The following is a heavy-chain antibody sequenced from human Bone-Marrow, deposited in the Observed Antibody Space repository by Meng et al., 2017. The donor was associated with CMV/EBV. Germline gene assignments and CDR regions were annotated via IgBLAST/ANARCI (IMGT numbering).Heavy chain of an antibody. Sequence: RWVRQPPGKGLEWIGSIYYSGSTYYNPSLKSRVTISVDTSKNQFSLKLSSVTAADTAVYYCARETRGLITMVRGVIITGNWFDPWGQGTLVTVSS. CDR3: ARETRGLITMVRGVIITGNWFDP. V-gene: IGHV4-39*07. CDR2: IYYSGST. D-gene: IGHD3-10*01. J-gene: IGHJ5*02.